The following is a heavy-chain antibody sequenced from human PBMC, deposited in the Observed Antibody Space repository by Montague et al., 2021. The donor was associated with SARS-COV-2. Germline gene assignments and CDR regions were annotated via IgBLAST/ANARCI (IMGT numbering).Heavy chain of an antibody. CDR3: ASPTYYYDRSGSDAFDI. CDR2: IYYSGST. D-gene: IGHD3-22*01. CDR1: GGSISSSSYY. V-gene: IGHV4-39*01. J-gene: IGHJ3*02. Sequence: SETLSLTCTVSGGSISSSSYYWGWIRQPPGKGLEWIGSIYYSGSTYYNPSLKSRVTIYVDTSKNQFSLKLSSVTAADTAVYYCASPTYYYDRSGSDAFDIWGQGTMVTVSS.